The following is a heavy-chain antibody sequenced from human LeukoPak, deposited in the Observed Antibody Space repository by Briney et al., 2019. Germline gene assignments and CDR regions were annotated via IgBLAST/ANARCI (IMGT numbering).Heavy chain of an antibody. V-gene: IGHV4-59*12. Sequence: SETLSLTCSVSGGSITSYYWNWIRQPPGKGLEWIGYLYYSGSTNYNPSLKSRVTISVDTSKNQFSLKLSSVTAADTAVYYCARGPKAEYSSSWYANYWGQGTLVTVSS. CDR2: LYYSGST. CDR1: GGSITSYY. D-gene: IGHD6-13*01. J-gene: IGHJ4*02. CDR3: ARGPKAEYSSSWYANY.